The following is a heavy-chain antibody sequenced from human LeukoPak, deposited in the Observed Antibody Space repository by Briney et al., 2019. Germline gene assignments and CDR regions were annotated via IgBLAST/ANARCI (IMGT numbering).Heavy chain of an antibody. Sequence: ASVKVSCKASGYTFTGYYMHWVRQAPGQGLEWMGIISPSGDSTTYAQKFQGRVTVTRDTSTSTVYMELSSLRSEDTAVYYCATHDLAGSSPFDSWGQGTLVTVSS. D-gene: IGHD6-19*01. J-gene: IGHJ4*02. CDR3: ATHDLAGSSPFDS. CDR1: GYTFTGYY. CDR2: ISPSGDST. V-gene: IGHV1-46*01.